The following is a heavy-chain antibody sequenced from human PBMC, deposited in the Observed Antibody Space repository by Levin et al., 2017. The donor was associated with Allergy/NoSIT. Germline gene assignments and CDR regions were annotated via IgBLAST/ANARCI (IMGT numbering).Heavy chain of an antibody. CDR3: ATGDILTGYYSFDY. CDR2: FDPKDGET. CDR1: GYTLTELS. Sequence: ASVKVSCKVSGYTLTELSMHWVRQAPGKGLEWMGGFDPKDGETIYAQKFQGRVTMTEDTSTDTAYMELSSLRSEDTAVYYCATGDILTGYYSFDYWGQGTLVTVSS. D-gene: IGHD3-9*01. V-gene: IGHV1-24*01. J-gene: IGHJ4*02.